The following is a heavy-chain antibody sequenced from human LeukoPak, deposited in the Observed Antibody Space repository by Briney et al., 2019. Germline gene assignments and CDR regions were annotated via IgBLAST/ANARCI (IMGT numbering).Heavy chain of an antibody. Sequence: GGSLRLSCAASGFTFSNYAMSWVRQAPGKGLQWVSGISGTSGTINYAAPVKGRFTISRDNSKNTLYLQMNSLRVDDMAVYYCAKRLGDPRAFDYWGQGTLVTVSS. CDR2: ISGTSGTI. D-gene: IGHD2-21*02. V-gene: IGHV3-23*01. CDR3: AKRLGDPRAFDY. J-gene: IGHJ4*02. CDR1: GFTFSNYA.